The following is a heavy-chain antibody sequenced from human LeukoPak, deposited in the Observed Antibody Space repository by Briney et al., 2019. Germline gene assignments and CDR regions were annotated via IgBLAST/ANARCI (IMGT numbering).Heavy chain of an antibody. V-gene: IGHV3-23*01. D-gene: IGHD3/OR15-3a*01. CDR2: ISGSGGST. CDR3: AKQTGSGLFILP. J-gene: IGHJ4*02. CDR1: GFTFSSYA. Sequence: GGSLRLSCAASGFTFSSYAMSWVRQAPGKGLEWVSAISGSGGSTYYADSVKGRFTISRGNSKNTLYLQMNSLRAEDTAVYYCAKQTGSGLFILPGGQGTLVTVSS.